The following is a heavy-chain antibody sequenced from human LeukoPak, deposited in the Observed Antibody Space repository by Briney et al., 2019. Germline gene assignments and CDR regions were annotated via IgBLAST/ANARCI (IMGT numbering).Heavy chain of an antibody. CDR2: ISTAGSTI. J-gene: IGHJ4*02. CDR1: GFIFSDYY. V-gene: IGHV3-11*04. CDR3: ARGYNWNYPIDY. D-gene: IGHD1-7*01. Sequence: GGSLRLSCAASGFIFSDYYMSWIRQAPGKGLEWVSYISTAGSTIYYADSVKGRFTISRDNAKNSLYLQMNSLRAEDTAVYYCARGYNWNYPIDYWGQGTLVTVSS.